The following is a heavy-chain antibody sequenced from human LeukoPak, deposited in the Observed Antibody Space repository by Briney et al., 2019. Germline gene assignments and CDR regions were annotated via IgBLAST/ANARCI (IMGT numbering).Heavy chain of an antibody. V-gene: IGHV1-69*02. J-gene: IGHJ4*02. CDR3: ARSAPHCSSTSCSPVD. CDR1: GGTFSSFT. D-gene: IGHD2-2*01. CDR2: IIPILGIA. Sequence: RSSVKVSCKASGGTFSSFTISWVRQAPGQGLEWMGRIIPILGIANYAQKFQGRVTITPDKSTSTAYMELSSLRSEDTAVYYCARSAPHCSSTSCSPVDWGQGTLVTVSS.